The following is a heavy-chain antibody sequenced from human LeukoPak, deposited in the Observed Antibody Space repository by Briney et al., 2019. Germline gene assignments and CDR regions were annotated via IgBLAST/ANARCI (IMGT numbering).Heavy chain of an antibody. J-gene: IGHJ4*02. CDR1: GGTFSSYA. D-gene: IGHD2-2*01. Sequence: ASVKVSCKASGGTFSSYAISWVRQAPGQGLEWMGWISAYNGNTNYAQKLQGRVTMTTDTSTSTAYMELRSLRSDDTAVYYCASHCSSTSCYDNWGQGTLVTVSS. CDR3: ASHCSSTSCYDN. CDR2: ISAYNGNT. V-gene: IGHV1-18*01.